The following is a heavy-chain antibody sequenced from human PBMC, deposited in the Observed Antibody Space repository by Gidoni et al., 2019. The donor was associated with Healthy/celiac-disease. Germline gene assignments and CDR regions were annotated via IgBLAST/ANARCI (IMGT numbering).Heavy chain of an antibody. V-gene: IGHV1-46*01. Sequence: QVQLVQSGAEVKKPGASVKVSCKASGYTFTSYYMHWVRQAPGQGLEWMGIINPSGGSTSYAQKFQGRVTMTRDTSTSTVYMELSSLRSEDTAVYYCARVWEGYSSSSATFDYWGQGTLVTVSS. D-gene: IGHD6-6*01. J-gene: IGHJ4*02. CDR3: ARVWEGYSSSSATFDY. CDR2: INPSGGST. CDR1: GYTFTSYY.